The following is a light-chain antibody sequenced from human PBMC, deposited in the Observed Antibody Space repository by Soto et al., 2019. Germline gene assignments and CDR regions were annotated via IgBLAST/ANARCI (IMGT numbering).Light chain of an antibody. Sequence: QSVLTQPPSASGTPGQRVTISCSGSSSKIGSNYVYWYQQLPGTAPKLLIYRNNQRPSGVPDRFSGSKSGTSASPAISGLRSEDEADYYCAAWDDSLSGSYVFGTGTKVTVL. J-gene: IGLJ1*01. V-gene: IGLV1-47*01. CDR3: AAWDDSLSGSYV. CDR2: RNN. CDR1: SSKIGSNY.